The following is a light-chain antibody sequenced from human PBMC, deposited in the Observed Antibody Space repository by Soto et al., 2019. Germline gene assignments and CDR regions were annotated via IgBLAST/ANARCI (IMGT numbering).Light chain of an antibody. CDR1: QSISHY. Sequence: DIQMTQSPSTLSASVGDRVTLTCRASQSISHYLAWYQQKPGKAPKLLIYDASSSERGVPSRFSGSGSGTEFTLTISSLQPDDFATYYCQHYNSFSPWTFGQGTKVEIK. CDR2: DAS. V-gene: IGKV1-5*01. CDR3: QHYNSFSPWT. J-gene: IGKJ1*01.